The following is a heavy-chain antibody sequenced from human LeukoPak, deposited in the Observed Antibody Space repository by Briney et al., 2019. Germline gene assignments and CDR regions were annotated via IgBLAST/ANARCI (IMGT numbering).Heavy chain of an antibody. CDR2: INPNSGGT. V-gene: IGHV1-2*06. CDR1: GYTLTGYY. J-gene: IGHJ3*02. D-gene: IGHD3-22*01. CDR3: ATLLLQSFAFDI. Sequence: GASVKVSCKASGYTLTGYYIHWVRQAPGQGLEWMGRINPNSGGTNSAQRFQGRVTMTRDTSISTAHMELSRLTSDDTAVYYCATLLLQSFAFDIWGQGTMVTVSS.